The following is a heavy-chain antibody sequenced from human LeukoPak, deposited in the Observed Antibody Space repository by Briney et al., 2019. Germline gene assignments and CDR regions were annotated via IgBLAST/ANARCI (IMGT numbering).Heavy chain of an antibody. V-gene: IGHV4-59*02. CDR1: AGSVSGDL. D-gene: IGHD2-15*01. CDR2: VYYSGTT. CDR3: ARVRACRFWHTSFTDV. Sequence: SEPLSLTCSVTAGSVSGDLWRWVRQSPDKGLQWIGNVYYSGTTTYNPSLKRRVTISVDTSMNQFFLRVTSVTPSDAGVYFCARVRACRFWHTSFTDVWGRGTTVTVSS. J-gene: IGHJ6*04.